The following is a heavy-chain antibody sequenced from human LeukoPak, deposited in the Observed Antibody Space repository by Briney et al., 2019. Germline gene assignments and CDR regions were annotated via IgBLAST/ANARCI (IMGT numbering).Heavy chain of an antibody. Sequence: AGGSLRLSCAASGFTFDDYAMYWVRQAPGKGLDWVSLISGDGGSTYYADSVKGRFTISRDNSKSSVYLQMNSLRTEDTALYYCAKGVVVAATPEWYFDLWGRGTLVTVSS. CDR1: GFTFDDYA. D-gene: IGHD2-15*01. CDR2: ISGDGGST. J-gene: IGHJ2*01. V-gene: IGHV3-43*02. CDR3: AKGVVVAATPEWYFDL.